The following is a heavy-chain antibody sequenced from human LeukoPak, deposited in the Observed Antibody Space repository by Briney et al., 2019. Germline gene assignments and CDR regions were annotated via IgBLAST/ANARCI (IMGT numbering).Heavy chain of an antibody. V-gene: IGHV1-2*02. CDR3: ARGSSVTGTALLALDI. D-gene: IGHD1-20*01. CDR1: GYTFTGYY. J-gene: IGHJ3*02. CDR2: MNPNTGGT. Sequence: ASVKVSCKASGYTFTGYYIHWVRQAPGQGLEWMGWMNPNTGGTNYAQNFQGRVTMTRDTSISTAYMELSSLRSDDTAVYYCARGSSVTGTALLALDIWGQGTMVIVSS.